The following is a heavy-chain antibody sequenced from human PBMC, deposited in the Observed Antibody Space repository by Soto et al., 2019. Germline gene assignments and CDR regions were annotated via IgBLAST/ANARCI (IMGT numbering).Heavy chain of an antibody. V-gene: IGHV1-69*04. CDR2: IIPILGIA. CDR3: ARDTRDGYIDY. CDR1: GGTFSSYT. J-gene: IGHJ4*02. Sequence: SVKVSCKASGGTFSSYTISWVRQAPGQGLEWMGRIIPILGIANYAQKFQGRVTITADKSTSTAYMELSSLRSEDTAVYYCARDTRDGYIDYWGQGTLVTVSS. D-gene: IGHD3-3*01.